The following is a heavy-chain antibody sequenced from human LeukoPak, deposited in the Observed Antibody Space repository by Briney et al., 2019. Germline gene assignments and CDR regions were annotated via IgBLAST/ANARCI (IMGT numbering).Heavy chain of an antibody. CDR1: GYTFTSYA. Sequence: HRASVKVSCKASGYTFTSYAMNWVRQAPGQGLEWMGWNNTNTGNPTYAQGFTGRFVFSLDTSVSTAYLQISSLKAEDTAVYYCAISPVYYDILTGYYKASPLDYWGQGTLVTVSS. D-gene: IGHD3-9*01. CDR2: NNTNTGNP. J-gene: IGHJ4*02. CDR3: AISPVYYDILTGYYKASPLDY. V-gene: IGHV7-4-1*02.